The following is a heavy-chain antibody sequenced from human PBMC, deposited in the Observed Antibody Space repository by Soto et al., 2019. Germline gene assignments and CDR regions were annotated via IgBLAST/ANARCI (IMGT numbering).Heavy chain of an antibody. J-gene: IGHJ4*02. CDR2: ISGGGGST. V-gene: IGHV3-23*01. CDR3: ANRNDYGSGSYFPFDH. CDR1: GFTFNDYA. Sequence: GGSLRLSCAASGFTFNDYALSWVRQAPGKGLEWVSSISGGGGSTYYADSVKGRFTISRDNSKNTLYLQVSSLRAEDTAVYYCANRNDYGSGSYFPFDHWGQGTLVTVS. D-gene: IGHD3-10*01.